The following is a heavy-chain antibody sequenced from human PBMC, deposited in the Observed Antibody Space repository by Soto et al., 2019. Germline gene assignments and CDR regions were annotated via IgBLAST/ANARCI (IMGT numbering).Heavy chain of an antibody. CDR1: GYTFTNYL. CDR2: IYPGDSDT. Sequence: ESLNVSCTGSGYTFTNYLIGWVRQMPGKGLEWMGIIYPGDSDTKYNPSFQGQVTISADKSITTTYLRWTSLKASDTAIYYCAASIFYYGMDVWGQGTTVTVSS. CDR3: AASIFYYGMDV. V-gene: IGHV5-51*01. J-gene: IGHJ6*01.